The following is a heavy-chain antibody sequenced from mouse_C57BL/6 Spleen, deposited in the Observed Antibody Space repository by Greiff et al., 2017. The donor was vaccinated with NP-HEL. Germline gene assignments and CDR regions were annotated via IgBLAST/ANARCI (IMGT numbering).Heavy chain of an antibody. CDR2: INPNYGTT. CDR3: ARGLYYGSSPAWFAY. J-gene: IGHJ3*01. Sequence: EVQLQESGPELVKPGASVKISCKASGYSFTDYNMNWVKQSNGKSLEWIGVINPNYGTTSYNQKFKGKATLTVDQSSSTAYMQLNSLTSEDSAVSYCARGLYYGSSPAWFAYWGQGTLVTVSA. CDR1: GYSFTDYN. D-gene: IGHD1-1*01. V-gene: IGHV1-39*01.